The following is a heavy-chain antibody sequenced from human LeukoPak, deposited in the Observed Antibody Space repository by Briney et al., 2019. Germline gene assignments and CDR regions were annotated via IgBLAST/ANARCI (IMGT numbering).Heavy chain of an antibody. J-gene: IGHJ4*02. Sequence: SETLSLTCIVSGGAVSGYYRSWIRQPPGKGIELIGYIYYSGSTDYNPSLKSRLTMSIDTSKNQFSLRLSSVTAADTAVYYCARVGDSSGYSVFDYWGQGTLVTVSS. V-gene: IGHV4-59*02. CDR1: GGAVSGYY. D-gene: IGHD3-22*01. CDR3: ARVGDSSGYSVFDY. CDR2: IYYSGST.